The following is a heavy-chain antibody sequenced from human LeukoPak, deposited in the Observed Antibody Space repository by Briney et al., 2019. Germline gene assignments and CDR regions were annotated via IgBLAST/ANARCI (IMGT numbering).Heavy chain of an antibody. CDR2: IWDGGSHT. J-gene: IGHJ4*02. CDR1: GFTFSSYA. D-gene: IGHD3-10*01. V-gene: IGHV3-33*01. Sequence: GGSLRLSCAASGFTFSSYAMHWVRQAPGKGLEWVALIWDGGSHTFYTDSVKGRFTISRDNSKNTVYLQMNSLGGEDTAVYYCASEIFGSGSYPDYWGQGTLVTVSS. CDR3: ASEIFGSGSYPDY.